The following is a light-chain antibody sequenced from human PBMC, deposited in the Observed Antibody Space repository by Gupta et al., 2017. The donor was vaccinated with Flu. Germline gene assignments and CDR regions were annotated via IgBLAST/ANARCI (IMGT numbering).Light chain of an antibody. CDR1: SNNVGSQG. CDR2: GNN. Sequence: TVTIACTGNSNNVGSQGAAWQRQHPGATPKLLTCGNNNRPSGISERFSASRSGNTASLTITGLQSEDEADYYCSAWDRSRSVWVFGGGTKLTVL. CDR3: SAWDRSRSVWV. J-gene: IGLJ3*02. V-gene: IGLV10-54*04.